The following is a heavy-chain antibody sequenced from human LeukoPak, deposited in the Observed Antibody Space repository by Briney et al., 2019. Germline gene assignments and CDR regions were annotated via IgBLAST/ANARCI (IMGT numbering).Heavy chain of an antibody. CDR2: IKQDGSEK. CDR3: ARGFGITF. CDR1: GFSFSSHW. Sequence: PRGSLRLSCAASGFSFSSHWMSWVRQAPGKGLEWVANIKQDGSEKHYVDSVKGRFTVSRDNAKNSLYLQMNSLRADDTAVYYCARGFGITFWGQGTLVTVSS. D-gene: IGHD3-16*01. V-gene: IGHV3-7*03. J-gene: IGHJ4*02.